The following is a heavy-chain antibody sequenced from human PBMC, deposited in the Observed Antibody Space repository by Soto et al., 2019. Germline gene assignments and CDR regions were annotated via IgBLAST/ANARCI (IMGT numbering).Heavy chain of an antibody. J-gene: IGHJ4*02. Sequence: LRLSCAASGFTFSNYAINWVRQAPGKGLEWVSLISGSGGNTDYADSVKGRFTISRDNSKNTLYLQMNSLRAEDTALYYCAKDVSDESGGFLGGYFHYWGQGSLVTVSS. CDR3: AKDVSDESGGFLGGYFHY. CDR1: GFTFSNYA. D-gene: IGHD3-22*01. CDR2: ISGSGGNT. V-gene: IGHV3-23*01.